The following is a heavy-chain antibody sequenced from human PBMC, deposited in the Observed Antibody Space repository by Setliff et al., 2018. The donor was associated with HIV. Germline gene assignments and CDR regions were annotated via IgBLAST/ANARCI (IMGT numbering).Heavy chain of an antibody. J-gene: IGHJ4*02. V-gene: IGHV5-51*01. Sequence: PGASLKLSCQGSGYNFVDYSIAWVRQGPGKGLEWMGIIYPVDSETRYSPSFQGQVTISADKSINTAYLQWTTLKASDSAMYYCARPRGNDYAGSGFDNWGQGTRVTVPQ. CDR2: IYPVDSET. CDR1: GYNFVDYS. CDR3: ARPRGNDYAGSGFDN. D-gene: IGHD2-2*01.